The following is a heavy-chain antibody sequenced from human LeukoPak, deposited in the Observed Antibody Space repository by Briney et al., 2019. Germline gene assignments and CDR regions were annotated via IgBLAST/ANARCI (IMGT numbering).Heavy chain of an antibody. Sequence: PGGSLRLSCAASGFTFNSYWMSWVRQAPGKGLEWVANINQDGSEKYFVDSVKGRFTISRDNAKNSLYLQMNSLRADDTAIYYCVRDGSGYDYWGQGTLVTVSS. D-gene: IGHD6-19*01. J-gene: IGHJ4*02. CDR3: VRDGSGYDY. CDR2: INQDGSEK. CDR1: GFTFNSYW. V-gene: IGHV3-7*05.